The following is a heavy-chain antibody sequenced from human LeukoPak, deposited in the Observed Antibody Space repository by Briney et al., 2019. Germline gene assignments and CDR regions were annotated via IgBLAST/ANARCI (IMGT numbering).Heavy chain of an antibody. V-gene: IGHV3-53*01. CDR2: TYSGGGT. D-gene: IGHD3-10*01. CDR3: ARGFGGDLLGYFFDY. Sequence: GGSLRLSCAASGFTGNSFYMNWVRQAPGKGLEWVANTYSGGGTHYADSVEGRFTISRDKSKNTLYLQMNSLRAEDTAVYFCARGFGGDLLGYFFDYWGQGTLVTVSS. J-gene: IGHJ4*02. CDR1: GFTGNSFY.